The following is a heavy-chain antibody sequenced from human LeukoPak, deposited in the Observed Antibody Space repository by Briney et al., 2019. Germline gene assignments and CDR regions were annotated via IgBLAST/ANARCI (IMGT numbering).Heavy chain of an antibody. Sequence: GGSLRLSCGASGFTFRNYWMSWARQTPGKGLEWVANIKEDGSEKNYVDSVKGRFTISRDNAKNSLYLQMNSLRAEDTAVYYCARELLGGRADFDYWGQGTLVTVSS. D-gene: IGHD1-26*01. J-gene: IGHJ4*02. CDR2: IKEDGSEK. CDR3: ARELLGGRADFDY. CDR1: GFTFRNYW. V-gene: IGHV3-7*01.